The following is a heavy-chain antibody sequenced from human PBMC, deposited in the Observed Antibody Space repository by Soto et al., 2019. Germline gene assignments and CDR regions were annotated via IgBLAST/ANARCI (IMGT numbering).Heavy chain of an antibody. Sequence: QVQLVQSGAEVKKPGSSVKVSCKASGGTFSSYAISWVRQAPGQGLEWMGGIIPIFGTANYAQKFQGRVTITADESTSAAYMERSSLRSEDTAVYYCARPWGGLLWFGEFPRWYYGMDVWGQGTTVTVSS. CDR3: ARPWGGLLWFGEFPRWYYGMDV. CDR1: GGTFSSYA. D-gene: IGHD3-10*01. J-gene: IGHJ6*02. CDR2: IIPIFGTA. V-gene: IGHV1-69*12.